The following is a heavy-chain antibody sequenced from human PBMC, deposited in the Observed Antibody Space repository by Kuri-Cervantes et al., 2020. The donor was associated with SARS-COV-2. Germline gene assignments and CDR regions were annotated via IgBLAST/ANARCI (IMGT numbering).Heavy chain of an antibody. Sequence: GEFLKISCAASGFTFSSYAMSWVRQAPGKGLEWVSAISGSGGSTYYADSVKGRFTISRDNSKNTLYLQMNSLRAEDTAVYYCAKIGTQYCSAGSCYVDYWGQGTLVTVSS. CDR3: AKIGTQYCSAGSCYVDY. J-gene: IGHJ4*02. D-gene: IGHD2-15*01. V-gene: IGHV3-23*01. CDR1: GFTFSSYA. CDR2: ISGSGGST.